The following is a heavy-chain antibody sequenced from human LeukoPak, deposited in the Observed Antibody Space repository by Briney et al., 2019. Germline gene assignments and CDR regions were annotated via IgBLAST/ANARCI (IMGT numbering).Heavy chain of an antibody. CDR2: ISGSGDST. V-gene: IGHV3-23*01. J-gene: IGHJ3*02. D-gene: IGHD6-13*01. Sequence: GGSLRLSCAASGFTFSSYPMSWVRQAPGKGLEWVSAISGSGDSTYYADSVKGRFTISRDNSKNTLYLQMNSLRAEDTAVYYCASHGPGIAAHPTDAFDIWGQGTMVTVSS. CDR1: GFTFSSYP. CDR3: ASHGPGIAAHPTDAFDI.